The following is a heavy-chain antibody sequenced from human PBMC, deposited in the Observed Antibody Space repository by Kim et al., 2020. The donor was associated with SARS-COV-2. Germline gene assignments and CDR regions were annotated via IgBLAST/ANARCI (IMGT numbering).Heavy chain of an antibody. CDR2: ISHSGSP. CDR1: GGSFSDNH. D-gene: IGHD3-16*01. J-gene: IGHJ3*01. CDR3: AGGQRQDGTVDV. V-gene: IGHV4-34*10. Sequence: SETLSLTCAVFGGSFSDNHWTWVRQSPGKGLEWIGEISHSGSPNYNSSLKSRITMSVDTSKNQFSLKLSSVTAADKATDYCAGGQRQDGTVDVW.